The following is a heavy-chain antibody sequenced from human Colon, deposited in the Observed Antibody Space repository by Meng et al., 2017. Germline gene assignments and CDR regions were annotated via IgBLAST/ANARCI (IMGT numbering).Heavy chain of an antibody. CDR1: GSTFTSYE. CDR3: ARTATR. CDR2: MSPSSGNT. J-gene: IGHJ4*02. Sequence: QVQMMQSGAEVMKPGVSVKVSCKASGSTFTSYEINWMRQAPGQGFEWMGWMSPSSGNTGYAQKFQGRVTMTRNISITTAYMELSSLRFDDTGVYYCARTATRWGQGPLVTVSS. V-gene: IGHV1-8*01.